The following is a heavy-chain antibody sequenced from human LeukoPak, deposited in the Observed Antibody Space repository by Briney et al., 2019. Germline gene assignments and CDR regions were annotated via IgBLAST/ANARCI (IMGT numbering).Heavy chain of an antibody. J-gene: IGHJ4*02. D-gene: IGHD2-15*01. CDR1: GGSIRSSYYY. Sequence: SETLSLTCTVSGGSIRSSYYYWGWIRQPPGKGLEWIGSIYDSGSTYYNPSLKSRVTISVDTSKNQFSLKLSSVTAADTAVYYCAVAGLPYWFDYWGQGTLVTVSS. V-gene: IGHV4-39*01. CDR2: IYDSGST. CDR3: AVAGLPYWFDY.